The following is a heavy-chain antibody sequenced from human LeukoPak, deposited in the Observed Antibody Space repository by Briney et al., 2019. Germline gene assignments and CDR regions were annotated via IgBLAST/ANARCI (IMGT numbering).Heavy chain of an antibody. J-gene: IGHJ6*03. CDR2: IYYSGTT. D-gene: IGHD6-6*01. CDR3: ARDFSSSSTVYYYYMDV. CDR1: GGSISSKTYY. V-gene: IGHV4-39*07. Sequence: SETLSLTCTVSGGSISSKTYYWGWIRQPPGKGLEWIGTIYYSGTTYYNPSLKSRVTISLDTSKNQFSLKLSSVTAADTAIYYCARDFSSSSTVYYYYMDVWGKGTTVTVSS.